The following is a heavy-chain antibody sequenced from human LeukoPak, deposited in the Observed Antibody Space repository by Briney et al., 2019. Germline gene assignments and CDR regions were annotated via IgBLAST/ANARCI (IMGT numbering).Heavy chain of an antibody. Sequence: SETLSLTCTVSGGSISSSSYYWGWIRQPPGKGLEWLGTIYYSGSTYNNPSLKSRVTISVDTSKNQFSLKLTSVTAADTAVYYCARGGSGWYPHRVAFDIWGQGTMVTVSS. D-gene: IGHD6-19*01. CDR1: GGSISSSSYY. V-gene: IGHV4-39*07. CDR3: ARGGSGWYPHRVAFDI. J-gene: IGHJ3*02. CDR2: IYYSGST.